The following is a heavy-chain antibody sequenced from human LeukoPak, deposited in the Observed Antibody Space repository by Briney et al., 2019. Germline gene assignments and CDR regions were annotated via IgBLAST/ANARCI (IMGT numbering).Heavy chain of an antibody. J-gene: IGHJ6*03. V-gene: IGHV3-23*01. CDR1: GFTFSSYG. Sequence: GGSLRLSCVASGFTFSSYGMSWVRQAPGKGLEWVSAISGSGDSTYYADSVKGRFTISRDNSRNTLYLQMNSLRADDTAVYYCAKDSQNFDWSTCYYYYYMDVWGKGTTVTISS. CDR2: ISGSGDST. D-gene: IGHD3-9*01. CDR3: AKDSQNFDWSTCYYYYYMDV.